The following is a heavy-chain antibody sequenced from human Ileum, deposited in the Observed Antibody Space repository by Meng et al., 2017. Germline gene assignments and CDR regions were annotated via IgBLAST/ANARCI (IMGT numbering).Heavy chain of an antibody. Sequence: GESLRLSCAASGFTVDTHYMSWVRQAPGKGLQWVSVIYIGFDTFYADSVKGRFTISRDNSKNTVYLQMNSLRDEDTAVYYCARDSSSSGVDYWGQGTLVTVSS. CDR3: ARDSSSSGVDY. CDR1: GFTVDTHY. J-gene: IGHJ4*02. CDR2: IYIGFDT. V-gene: IGHV3-66*02. D-gene: IGHD3-10*01.